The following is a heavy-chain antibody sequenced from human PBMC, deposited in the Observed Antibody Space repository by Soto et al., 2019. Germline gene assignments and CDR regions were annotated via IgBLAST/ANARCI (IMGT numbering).Heavy chain of an antibody. CDR3: ARQVLLAAAGTPGPHWFDP. CDR1: GGSFSGYY. CDR2: IYYSGST. V-gene: IGHV4-34*01. D-gene: IGHD6-13*01. Sequence: SETLSLTCAVYGGSFSGYYWSWIRQPPGKGLEWIGSIYYSGSTYYNPSLKSRVTISVDTSKNQFSLKLSSVTAADTAVYYCARQVLLAAAGTPGPHWFDPWGQGTLVTVSS. J-gene: IGHJ5*02.